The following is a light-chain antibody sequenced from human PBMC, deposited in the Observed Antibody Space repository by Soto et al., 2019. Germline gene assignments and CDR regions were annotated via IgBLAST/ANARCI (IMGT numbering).Light chain of an antibody. V-gene: IGKV3-15*01. Sequence: ELVMTQSPATLSVSPGERATLSCRASQSVSSDLVWYHQKPGQAPRLLIYGASTRATGIPGRFSGSGSGTEFTLTISSLQSEDFAAYFCQQYNNWPLTFGQGTQLE. CDR3: QQYNNWPLT. J-gene: IGKJ5*01. CDR1: QSVSSD. CDR2: GAS.